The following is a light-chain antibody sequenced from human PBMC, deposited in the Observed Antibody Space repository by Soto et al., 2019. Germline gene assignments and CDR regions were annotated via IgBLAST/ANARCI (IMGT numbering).Light chain of an antibody. Sequence: QSALTQPRSVSGSPGQSVTISCTGTSSDIGGYNYVSWFQHHPGKAPKLMIYDVSKRPSGVIDRFSGSKSSNTASLTISGLQAEDEADYYCCSYAGSYTVVFGGGTQLTVL. CDR1: SSDIGGYNY. CDR3: CSYAGSYTVV. V-gene: IGLV2-11*01. CDR2: DVS. J-gene: IGLJ3*02.